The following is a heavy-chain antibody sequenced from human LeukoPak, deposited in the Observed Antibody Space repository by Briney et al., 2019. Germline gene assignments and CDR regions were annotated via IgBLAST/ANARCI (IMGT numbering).Heavy chain of an antibody. CDR2: INPNSGGT. CDR1: GYTFTDYY. J-gene: IGHJ4*02. V-gene: IGHV1-2*02. Sequence: VSVKVSCKASGYTFTDYYMNWVRQAPGQGLEWMGWINPNSGGTHYAQKFQGRVTMTRDTSITTAYMELSSLRSDDTAMYYCTRALGSDYWGQGTLVTVSS. CDR3: TRALGSDY. D-gene: IGHD1-26*01.